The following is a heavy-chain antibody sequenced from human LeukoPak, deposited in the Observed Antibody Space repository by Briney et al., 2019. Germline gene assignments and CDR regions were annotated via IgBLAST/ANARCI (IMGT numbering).Heavy chain of an antibody. D-gene: IGHD3-16*01. J-gene: IGHJ4*02. Sequence: HSGGSLRLSCAASGFTFSSYVMSWVRQAPGKGLEWVSSISGSGGSTYYADSVKGRFTISRDNSKNTLDLQMNSLRAEDTAVYYCAKALGITTSPRPLGQDYWGQGTLVTVSS. CDR3: AKALGITTSPRPLGQDY. V-gene: IGHV3-23*01. CDR1: GFTFSSYV. CDR2: ISGSGGST.